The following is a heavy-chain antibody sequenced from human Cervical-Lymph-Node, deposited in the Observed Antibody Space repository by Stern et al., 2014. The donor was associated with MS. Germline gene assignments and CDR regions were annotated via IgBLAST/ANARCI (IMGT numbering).Heavy chain of an antibody. CDR1: GYTFTSYE. CDR2: MNPYSGNA. Sequence: VQLVESGAEVKKPGASVKVSCKASGYTFTSYEINWVRQGTGKGLEWMGWMNPYSGNAIYAQKFQGRFTMTRDTSTSTAYLELTSLRSEDTAVFYCARGRELLSLDYWGQGTLVTVSS. J-gene: IGHJ4*02. CDR3: ARGRELLSLDY. V-gene: IGHV1-8*01. D-gene: IGHD1-26*01.